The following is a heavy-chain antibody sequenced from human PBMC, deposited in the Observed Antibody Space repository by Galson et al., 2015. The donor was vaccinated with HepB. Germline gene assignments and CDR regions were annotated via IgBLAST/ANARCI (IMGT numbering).Heavy chain of an antibody. Sequence: SLRLSCAASGFTFSSYLMHWVRQAPGKGLAWVSRIYSDGISINYADSVKGRFTISRDNAKNTLFLEMRSLRADDTAVYYCAREWFGEFSWLGSWGQGTLVTVSS. CDR2: IYSDGISI. D-gene: IGHD3-10*01. J-gene: IGHJ4*02. V-gene: IGHV3-74*01. CDR3: AREWFGEFSWLGS. CDR1: GFTFSSYL.